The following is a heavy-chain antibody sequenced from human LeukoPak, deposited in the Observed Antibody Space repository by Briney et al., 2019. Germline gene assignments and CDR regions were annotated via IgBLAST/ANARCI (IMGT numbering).Heavy chain of an antibody. D-gene: IGHD6-13*01. CDR3: ARGRYSSSWYESGHWFDP. Sequence: ASVKVSCKASGYTFTSYDINWVRQATGQGLEWMGWMNPNSGNTGYAQKFQGRVTMTRNTSISTAYMELSSLRSEDTAVYYCARGRYSSSWYESGHWFDPWGQGTLVTVSS. CDR2: MNPNSGNT. V-gene: IGHV1-8*01. J-gene: IGHJ5*02. CDR1: GYTFTSYD.